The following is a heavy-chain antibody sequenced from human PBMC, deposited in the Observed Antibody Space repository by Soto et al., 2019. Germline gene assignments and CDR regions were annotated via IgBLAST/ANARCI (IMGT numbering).Heavy chain of an antibody. CDR2: INPNGGST. CDR3: SRSSGGNFGIIIEGSNWFDP. V-gene: IGHV1-46*01. J-gene: IGHJ5*02. CDR1: GDTFTSYY. Sequence: ASVKVYCKAPGDTFTSYYLSWVRQAPGQVLEWMGVINPNGGSTKYAQKFQGRITMTRDTSRSTVYMELSSLRSEDTAVYYCSRSSGGNFGIIIEGSNWFDPWGLGTLVTVSS. D-gene: IGHD3-3*01.